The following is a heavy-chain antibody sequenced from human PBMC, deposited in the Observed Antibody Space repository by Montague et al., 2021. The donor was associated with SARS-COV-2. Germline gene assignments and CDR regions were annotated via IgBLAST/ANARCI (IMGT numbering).Heavy chain of an antibody. D-gene: IGHD3-3*01. CDR3: ARGEWLLSLFYYYYMDV. CDR2: INSDGSST. CDR1: GFPFSSYW. V-gene: IGHV3-74*01. Sequence: SRSLSFSASGFPFSSYWMHWVRQAPGKGLVWVSRINSDGSSTSYADSVKGRFTISRDNAKNTLYLQMNSLRAEDTAVYYCARGEWLLSLFYYYYMDVWGKGTTVTVSS. J-gene: IGHJ6*03.